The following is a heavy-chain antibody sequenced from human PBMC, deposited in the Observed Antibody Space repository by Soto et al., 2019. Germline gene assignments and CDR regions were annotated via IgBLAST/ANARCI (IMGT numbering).Heavy chain of an antibody. CDR2: IWHDGRNK. V-gene: IGHV3-33*01. CDR3: ASRSPGLDP. CDR1: GFTFSSFG. J-gene: IGHJ5*02. Sequence: PGGSLRLSCAASGFTFSSFGMHWVRQAPGKGLEWVAVIWHDGRNKYYADFVKGRFTISRDNSKNMLYLQMNSLRAEDTAVYYCASRSPGLDPWGQGTLVTVSS.